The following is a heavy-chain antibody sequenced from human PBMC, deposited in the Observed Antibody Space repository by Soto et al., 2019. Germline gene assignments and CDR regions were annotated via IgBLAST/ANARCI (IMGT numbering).Heavy chain of an antibody. Sequence: PSETLSLTCTVSGGSISSYYWSWIRQPPGKGLEWIGEINHSGSTNYNPSLKSRVTISVDTSKNQFSLKLSSVTAADTAVYYCARGFFYGAFDYWGQGTLVTVSS. V-gene: IGHV4-34*01. D-gene: IGHD4-17*01. CDR2: INHSGST. J-gene: IGHJ4*02. CDR3: ARGFFYGAFDY. CDR1: GGSISSYY.